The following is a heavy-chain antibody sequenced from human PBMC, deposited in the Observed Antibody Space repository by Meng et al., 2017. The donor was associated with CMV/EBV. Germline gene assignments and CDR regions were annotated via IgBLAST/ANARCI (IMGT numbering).Heavy chain of an antibody. CDR2: INPNSGGT. CDR1: GYTFTGYY. V-gene: IGHV1-2*02. D-gene: IGHD3-3*01. Sequence: ASVQVSCKASGYTFTGYYMHWVRQAPGQGLEWMGWINPNSGGTNYAQKFQGRVTMTRDTSISTAYMELSRLRSDDTAVYYCARVLLRFLEWLSDYGMDVWGQGTTVTVSS. J-gene: IGHJ6*02. CDR3: ARVLLRFLEWLSDYGMDV.